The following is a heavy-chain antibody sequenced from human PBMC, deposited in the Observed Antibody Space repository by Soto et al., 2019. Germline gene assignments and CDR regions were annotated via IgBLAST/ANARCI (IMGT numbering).Heavy chain of an antibody. CDR3: AKVLRGYSYGAFDY. CDR1: GFTFSSYA. CDR2: ISGSGGST. V-gene: IGHV3-23*01. J-gene: IGHJ4*02. D-gene: IGHD5-18*01. Sequence: VQLLESGGGLVQPGGSLRLSCAPSGFTFSSYAMSWVRQAPGKGLAWVSAISGSGGSTYYADSVKGRFTISRDNSKYTLYLQMNSLRAEDTAVYYCAKVLRGYSYGAFDYWGQGTLVTVSS.